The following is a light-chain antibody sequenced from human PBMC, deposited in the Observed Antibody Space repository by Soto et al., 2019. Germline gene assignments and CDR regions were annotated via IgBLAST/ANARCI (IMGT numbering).Light chain of an antibody. CDR1: QSVSTY. CDR2: DAS. J-gene: IGKJ5*01. CDR3: KQRSNWQIT. Sequence: ETVLTQSPANLSLSPGESATLSCRASQSVSTYLAWYQQKPGQAPRLLIYDASNRVTGIPARFRGSGSGTDFTLTISSLEPDDFAVYYCKQRSNWQITVGKGTRLEIK. V-gene: IGKV3-11*01.